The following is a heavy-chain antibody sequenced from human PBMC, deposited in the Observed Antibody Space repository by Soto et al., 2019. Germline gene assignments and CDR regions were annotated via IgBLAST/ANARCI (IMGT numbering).Heavy chain of an antibody. V-gene: IGHV3-48*02. Sequence: EVQLVESGGGLVQPGGSLRLSCAASGFTFTSYSINWVRQAPGKGLEWVSYISGTGSTVYYADSVKGRFTISRDNAKNSLYLQMDSLRDEDPAVYYCARDHYGDYYFDYWGQGTLVTVSS. CDR3: ARDHYGDYYFDY. D-gene: IGHD4-17*01. CDR2: ISGTGSTV. J-gene: IGHJ4*02. CDR1: GFTFTSYS.